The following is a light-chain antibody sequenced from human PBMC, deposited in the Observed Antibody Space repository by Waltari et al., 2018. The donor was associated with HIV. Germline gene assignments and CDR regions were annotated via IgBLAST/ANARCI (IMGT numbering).Light chain of an antibody. CDR3: QQYGTSPLFA. V-gene: IGKV3-20*01. Sequence: DIVLTQSPGTLSLSPGERATLSCRARQTLSNTYLALYQQRPGQPPRLLIHGASSRAAGIPDRFSGSGSGTDFTLTISRLEPEDFAVYYCQQYGTSPLFAFGPGTTVDIK. CDR1: QTLSNTY. J-gene: IGKJ3*01. CDR2: GAS.